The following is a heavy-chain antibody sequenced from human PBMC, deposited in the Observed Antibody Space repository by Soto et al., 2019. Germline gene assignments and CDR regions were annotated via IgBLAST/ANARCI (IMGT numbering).Heavy chain of an antibody. Sequence: SETLSLTCTVPGDSIISSDFYWGWVRQPPGKGLEWIGSIFYLGSSYYNPSLKSRVTMSVDTSKNQFSLRLRSVTAADTALYFCARHSLALRKNNWFDPWGQGIMVT. CDR2: IFYLGSS. CDR3: ARHSLALRKNNWFDP. V-gene: IGHV4-39*01. CDR1: GDSIISSDFY. D-gene: IGHD3-3*02. J-gene: IGHJ5*02.